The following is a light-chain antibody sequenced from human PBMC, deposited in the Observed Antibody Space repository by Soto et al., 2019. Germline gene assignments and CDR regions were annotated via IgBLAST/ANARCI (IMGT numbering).Light chain of an antibody. CDR3: QQYNNWPPCT. J-gene: IGKJ2*02. CDR2: GAS. V-gene: IGKV3-15*01. Sequence: EIVMTQSPATLSVSPGESATLSCRASQSVSSNLAWYQQKPGQAPRLLLYGASIRATGIPARFSGSGSGTEFTLPISSLQSEDCAVYYCQQYNNWPPCTFGQGTKLEIK. CDR1: QSVSSN.